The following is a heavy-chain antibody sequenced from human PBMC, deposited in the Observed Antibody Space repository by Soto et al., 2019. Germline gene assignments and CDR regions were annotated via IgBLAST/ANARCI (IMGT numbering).Heavy chain of an antibody. D-gene: IGHD1-1*01. CDR1: GYTFTSYG. Sequence: QVHLVQSGAEVKKPGASVKVSCNGSGYTFTSYGITWVRQAPGQGLEWMGWISAHNGNTNYAQKLQGRVTVTTDTSTSTAYMELRSPRSDATAVYYCARGRYGDYWGQGALVTVSS. CDR2: ISAHNGNT. V-gene: IGHV1-18*01. CDR3: ARGRYGDY. J-gene: IGHJ4*02.